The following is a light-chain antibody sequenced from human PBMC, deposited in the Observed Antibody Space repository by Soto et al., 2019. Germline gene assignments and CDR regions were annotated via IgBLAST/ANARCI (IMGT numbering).Light chain of an antibody. V-gene: IGLV1-44*01. Sequence: QSVLTQPPSASGTPGQRVTISCSGSSSNIGSHVVNWYQQVPGTAPNLLLYTNNQRPSGVPDGFSDATSGTSASLAISGLQSDDEDDYYCAACDGSLQSGVFGGGTKVTVL. CDR3: AACDGSLQSGV. CDR1: SSNIGSHV. J-gene: IGLJ3*02. CDR2: TNN.